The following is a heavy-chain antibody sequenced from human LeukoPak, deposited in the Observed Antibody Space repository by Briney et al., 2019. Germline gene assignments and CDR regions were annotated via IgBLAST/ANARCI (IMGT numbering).Heavy chain of an antibody. D-gene: IGHD3-16*01. CDR2: IYSGDNT. CDR3: AGRRVLDASFDY. CDR1: GFTVSNNY. Sequence: GGSLRLSCAASGFTVSNNYMSWVRQAPGKGLEWVSVIYSGDNTYYVESVRGRFTISRDNSKNTLFLQMNRLRAEDTAVYYCAGRRVLDASFDYWGQGTLVTVSS. V-gene: IGHV3-66*02. J-gene: IGHJ4*02.